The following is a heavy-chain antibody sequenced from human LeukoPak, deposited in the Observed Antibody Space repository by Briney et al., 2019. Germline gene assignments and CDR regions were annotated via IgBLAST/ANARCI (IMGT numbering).Heavy chain of an antibody. CDR3: ARVKDSSGYFDY. V-gene: IGHV3-21*01. Sequence: GGSLRLSCAASGFTFSSYSMNWVRQAPGKGLEWVSSISSSSSYIYYADSVKGRFTISRDNAKNSLYLQMNSLRAEDTAVYYCARVKDSSGYFDYWGQGTLVTVSS. CDR1: GFTFSSYS. CDR2: ISSSSSYI. D-gene: IGHD3-22*01. J-gene: IGHJ4*02.